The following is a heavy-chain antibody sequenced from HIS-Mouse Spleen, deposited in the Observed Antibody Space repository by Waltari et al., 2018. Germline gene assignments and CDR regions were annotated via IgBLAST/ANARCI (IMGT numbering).Heavy chain of an antibody. CDR1: GLPVSRYG. J-gene: IGHJ4*02. Sequence: QVQLVESGGGVVQPGRSLRLPCSAAGLPVSRYGMHWVRQAPGKGLEWVAVISYDGSNKYYADSVKGRFTISRDNSKNTLYLQMNSLRAEDTAVYYCAKASSGWLDYWGQGTLVTVSS. D-gene: IGHD6-19*01. CDR2: ISYDGSNK. CDR3: AKASSGWLDY. V-gene: IGHV3-30*18.